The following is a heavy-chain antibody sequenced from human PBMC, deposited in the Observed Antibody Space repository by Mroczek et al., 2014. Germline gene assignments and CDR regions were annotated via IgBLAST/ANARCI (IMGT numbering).Heavy chain of an antibody. CDR3: ARGSVAALLPRAMGDGNDAFDI. J-gene: IGHJ3*02. V-gene: IGHV4-34*01. CDR1: GGSFSGYY. CDR2: INHSGST. D-gene: IGHD2-21*02. Sequence: QVQLQQWGAGLLKPSETLSLTCAVYGGSFSGYYWSWIRQPPGKGLEWIGEINHSGSTNYNPSLKSRVTISVDTSKNQFSLKLSSVTAADTAVYYCARGSVAALLPRAMGDGNDAFDIVGPRDKWSPVSS.